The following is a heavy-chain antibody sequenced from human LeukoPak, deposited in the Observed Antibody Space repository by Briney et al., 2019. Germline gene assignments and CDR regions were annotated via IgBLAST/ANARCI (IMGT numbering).Heavy chain of an antibody. J-gene: IGHJ4*02. V-gene: IGHV3-48*03. CDR3: ARTLKRPPGDY. CDR1: GFTFSSYE. D-gene: IGHD1-1*01. Sequence: GGSLRLSCAASGFTFSSYEMNWVRQAPGKGLEWVSYISSSGSTIYYADSVKGRFTISRDNAKNSLYLQMNSLRAEDTAVYYCARTLKRPPGDYWGQGTLVTVSS. CDR2: ISSSGSTI.